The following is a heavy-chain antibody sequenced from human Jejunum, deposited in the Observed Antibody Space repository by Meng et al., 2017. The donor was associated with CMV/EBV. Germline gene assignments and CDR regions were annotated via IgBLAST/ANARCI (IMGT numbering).Heavy chain of an antibody. V-gene: IGHV3-74*01. J-gene: IGHJ3*02. D-gene: IGHD2/OR15-2a*01. CDR3: ARLFNNALDI. CDR2: IDSDGGRT. Sequence: CAASGFTFINHWMHWVRQAPGKGLLWVSRIDSDGGRTIYADSVKGRFTISRDNAKNTLYLQMDTLRAEDTAVYFCARLFNNALDIWGQGTRVTVSS. CDR1: GFTFINHW.